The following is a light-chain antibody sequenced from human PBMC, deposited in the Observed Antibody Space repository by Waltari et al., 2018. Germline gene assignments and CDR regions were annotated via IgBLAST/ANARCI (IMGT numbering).Light chain of an antibody. CDR2: DNE. J-gene: IGLJ3*02. CDR3: GTWDTSLSVV. CDR1: GSNIWNNF. Sequence: QSVLTPPPSVSAAAGQKVPISCSGSGSNIWNNFVSWYQQVPGTAPKLLIFDNEKRPAGIPDRFSGSKSGSSATLGIAGLQTGDEAEYYCGTWDTSLSVVFGGGTKLTVL. V-gene: IGLV1-51*01.